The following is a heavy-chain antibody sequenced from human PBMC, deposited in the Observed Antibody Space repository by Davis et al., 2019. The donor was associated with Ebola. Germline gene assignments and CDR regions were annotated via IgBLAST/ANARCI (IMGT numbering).Heavy chain of an antibody. Sequence: ASVKVSCKASGYTFNSHGISWVRQAPGQGLEWMGWISAYNGNTNYAQKLQGRVTMTTDTSTSTAYMELRSLRSYDTAVYYCARSITMVRGVSWFDPWGQGTLVTVSS. V-gene: IGHV1-18*01. J-gene: IGHJ5*02. CDR3: ARSITMVRGVSWFDP. CDR2: ISAYNGNT. D-gene: IGHD3-10*01. CDR1: GYTFNSHG.